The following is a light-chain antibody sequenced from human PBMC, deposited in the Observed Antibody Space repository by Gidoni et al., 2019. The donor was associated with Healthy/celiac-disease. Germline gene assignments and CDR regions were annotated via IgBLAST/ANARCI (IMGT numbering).Light chain of an antibody. J-gene: IGKJ3*01. CDR2: DAS. CDR1: QSVSSY. Sequence: EIVLTQTPATLSLSPGERATLSCRASQSVSSYLAWYQQKPGQAPRLLIYDASNRATGIPARFSGSGSGTDFTLTISCLEPEDFAVYYCQQRSNWPPFTFXPXTKVDIK. V-gene: IGKV3-11*01. CDR3: QQRSNWPPFT.